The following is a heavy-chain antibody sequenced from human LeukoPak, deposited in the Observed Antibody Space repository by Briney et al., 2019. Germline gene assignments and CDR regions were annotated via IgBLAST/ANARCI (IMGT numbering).Heavy chain of an antibody. D-gene: IGHD3-9*01. CDR3: TRELRYFDWQADFDY. V-gene: IGHV3-49*04. CDR1: GFTFGDYA. Sequence: GRSLRLSCTASGFTFGDYAMSWVRQAPGKGLEWVGFIRSKAYGGTTEYAASVKGRFTISRDDSKSIAYLQMNSLKTEDTAVYYCTRELRYFDWQADFDYWGQGTLVTVSS. CDR2: IRSKAYGGTT. J-gene: IGHJ4*02.